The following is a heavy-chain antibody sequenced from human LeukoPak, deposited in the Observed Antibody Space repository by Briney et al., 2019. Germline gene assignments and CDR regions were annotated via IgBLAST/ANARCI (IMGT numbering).Heavy chain of an antibody. CDR2: INHSGST. V-gene: IGHV4-34*01. J-gene: IGHJ5*02. CDR1: GGSFSGYY. Sequence: PSETLSLTCAVYGGSFSGYYWSWIRQPPGKGLEWIGEINHSGSTNYNPSLKSRVTISVDTSKNPFSLKLSSVTAADTAVYYCARGRGELETPETWGQGTLVTVSS. D-gene: IGHD1-1*01. CDR3: ARGRGELETPET.